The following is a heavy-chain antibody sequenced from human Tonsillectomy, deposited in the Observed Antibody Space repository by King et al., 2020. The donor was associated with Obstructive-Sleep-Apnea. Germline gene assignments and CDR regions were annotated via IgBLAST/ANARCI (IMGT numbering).Heavy chain of an antibody. CDR2: ISSSGTYI. D-gene: IGHD3-9*01. CDR3: AGVYYDILTGYGGYADY. J-gene: IGHJ4*02. CDR1: GFTFSRYT. V-gene: IGHV3-21*01. Sequence: VQLVESGGGLVKPGGSLRLSCAASGFTFSRYTMNWVRQAPGKGLEWVSSISSSGTYIHYADSVKGRFTISRDNAENYLYLQMKSLRAEDTAVYYCAGVYYDILTGYGGYADYWGQGTLVTVSS.